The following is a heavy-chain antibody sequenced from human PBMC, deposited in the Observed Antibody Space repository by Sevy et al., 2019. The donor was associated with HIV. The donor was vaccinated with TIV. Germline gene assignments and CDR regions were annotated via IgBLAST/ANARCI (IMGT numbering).Heavy chain of an antibody. D-gene: IGHD2-21*02. V-gene: IGHV3-30*09. J-gene: IGHJ4*02. CDR1: GFTFSSYA. CDR3: ARVGVSYCTDDCYHRFHY. Sequence: GGSLRLSCAASGFTFSSYALLWVRQAPGKGLEWVSLISYDGSKKYCSDSVKGRFAISRDESKTTLFLQMNSLRSEDTAIYYCARVGVSYCTDDCYHRFHYWGRGTLVTVSS. CDR2: ISYDGSKK.